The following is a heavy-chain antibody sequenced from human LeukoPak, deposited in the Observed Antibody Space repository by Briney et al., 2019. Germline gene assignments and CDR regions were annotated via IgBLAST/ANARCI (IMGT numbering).Heavy chain of an antibody. D-gene: IGHD3-10*01. V-gene: IGHV3-7*01. Sequence: PGGSLRLSCAASGITFSNYWMSWVRQAPGKGLEWVANINQDGSEKYYVDSVKGRFTISRDNAKKSLYLQMDSLRAEDTAVYYCARDGGDYGSGSYYAYWGQGTLVTVSS. J-gene: IGHJ4*02. CDR2: INQDGSEK. CDR1: GITFSNYW. CDR3: ARDGGDYGSGSYYAY.